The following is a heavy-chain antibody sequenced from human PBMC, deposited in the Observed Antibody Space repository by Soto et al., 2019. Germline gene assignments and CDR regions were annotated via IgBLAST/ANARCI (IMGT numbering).Heavy chain of an antibody. Sequence: SVKVSCKSSGGTFSPFGVSWVRQAPGQGLEWMGMIIPIFDTTNYAQKFQGGVTITADTSTSTAYMELSSLSSEDMAVYYCAREGRLTGTDGFDYWGQGTLVTVSS. J-gene: IGHJ4*02. D-gene: IGHD1-20*01. CDR3: AREGRLTGTDGFDY. V-gene: IGHV1-69*06. CDR2: IIPIFDTT. CDR1: GGTFSPFG.